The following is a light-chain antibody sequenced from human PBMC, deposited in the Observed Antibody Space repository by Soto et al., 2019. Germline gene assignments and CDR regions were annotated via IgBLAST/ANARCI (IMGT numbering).Light chain of an antibody. V-gene: IGKV1-5*01. J-gene: IGKJ5*01. CDR3: QQYHTSSSN. Sequence: DIQMTQSPSTLSASVGDRVTITCRASQTISSWLAWYQQKPGKAPNLLIYDASTLERGEPSRFSGTGSGTEYTLTIDSMQPDDFATFDCQQYHTSSSNVGQGTRLEIK. CDR2: DAS. CDR1: QTISSW.